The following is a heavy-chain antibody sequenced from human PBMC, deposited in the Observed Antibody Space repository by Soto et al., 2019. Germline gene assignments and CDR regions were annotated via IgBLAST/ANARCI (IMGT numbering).Heavy chain of an antibody. CDR1: GDSISSGGYY. Sequence: SETLSLTCTVSGDSISSGGYYWSWIRQHPGKGLEWIGYIFYTGTTYYNPSLKSRVSISVDTSKNQFSLKLTSVTAADTAIYYCARGCVFRMSGGNCYSYYGLDVWGQGTTVTVSS. CDR2: IFYTGTT. D-gene: IGHD2-15*01. J-gene: IGHJ6*02. CDR3: ARGCVFRMSGGNCYSYYGLDV. V-gene: IGHV4-31*03.